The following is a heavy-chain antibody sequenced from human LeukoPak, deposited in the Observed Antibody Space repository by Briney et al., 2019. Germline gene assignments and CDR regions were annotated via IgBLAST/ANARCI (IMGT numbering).Heavy chain of an antibody. CDR2: INHSGST. CDR1: GGSFSGYY. D-gene: IGHD5-18*01. J-gene: IGHJ4*02. CDR3: ARGVGYSYGSDY. V-gene: IGHV4-34*01. Sequence: SETLSLTCAVYGGSFSGYYWSWIRQPPGKGLEWIGEINHSGSTNYNPSLKSRVTISVDTSKNQFSLKLSSVTAADTAVYYCARGVGYSYGSDYWGQGTLVTVSS.